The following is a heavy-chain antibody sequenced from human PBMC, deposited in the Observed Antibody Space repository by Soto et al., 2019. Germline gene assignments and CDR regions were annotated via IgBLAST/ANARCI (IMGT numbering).Heavy chain of an antibody. CDR1: GYSFAGYW. CDR2: IDPSDSQT. J-gene: IGHJ4*02. Sequence: GESLKISCNGSGYSFAGYWITWVRQKPGKGLEWMGRIDPSDSQTYYSPSFRGHVTISVTKSITTVFLQWSSLRASDTAMYYCARQIYDSDTGPNFQYHFDSWGQGTQVTVYS. D-gene: IGHD3-22*01. V-gene: IGHV5-10-1*01. CDR3: ARQIYDSDTGPNFQYHFDS.